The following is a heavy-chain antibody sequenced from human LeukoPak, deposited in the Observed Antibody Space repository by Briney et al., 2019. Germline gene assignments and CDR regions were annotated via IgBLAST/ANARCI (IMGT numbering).Heavy chain of an antibody. Sequence: GGSLRLSCAASGFTFSSYAMHWVRQAPGKGLEWVAVISYDGSNKYYADPVKGRFTISRDNSKNTLYLQMNSLRAEDTAVYYCASMTTVVTDAFDIWGQGTMVTVSS. D-gene: IGHD4-23*01. CDR2: ISYDGSNK. CDR3: ASMTTVVTDAFDI. CDR1: GFTFSSYA. J-gene: IGHJ3*02. V-gene: IGHV3-30*01.